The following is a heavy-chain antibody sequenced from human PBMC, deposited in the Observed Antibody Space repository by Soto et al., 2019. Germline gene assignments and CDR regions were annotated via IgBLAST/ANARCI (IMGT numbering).Heavy chain of an antibody. CDR2: ISGSGRIT. D-gene: IGHD2-15*01. CDR1: GFCFGVYA. V-gene: IGHV3-23*01. CDR3: VKERIELWLIDY. Sequence: AGGSLRLSCVACGFCFGVYAVSWVRQSPGKGFEWVSTISGSGRITNYADFVKGRFTTSKDTSTNTLYLHMSSLTADDTAVYYCVKERIELWLIDYWGQGTLVTVSS. J-gene: IGHJ4*02.